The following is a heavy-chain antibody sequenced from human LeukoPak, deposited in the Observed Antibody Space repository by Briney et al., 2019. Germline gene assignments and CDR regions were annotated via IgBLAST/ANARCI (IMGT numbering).Heavy chain of an antibody. CDR2: IYYSGST. CDR3: AREGATEEHSRDSLVAARYYYYMDV. V-gene: IGHV4-39*07. J-gene: IGHJ6*03. D-gene: IGHD1-26*01. Sequence: PSETLSLTCTVSGGSISSSSYYWGWIRQPPGKGLEWIGSIYYSGSTYYNPSLKSRVTISVDTSKNQFSLKLSSVTAADTAVYYCAREGATEEHSRDSLVAARYYYYMDVWGKGTTVTVSS. CDR1: GGSISSSSYY.